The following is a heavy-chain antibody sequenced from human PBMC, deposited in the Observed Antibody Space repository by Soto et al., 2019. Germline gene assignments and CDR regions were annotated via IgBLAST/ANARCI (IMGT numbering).Heavy chain of an antibody. D-gene: IGHD1-26*01. Sequence: GGSLRLPCTASGFTFGDYAMSWFRQAPGKGLEWVGFIRSKAYGGTTEYAASVKGRFTISRDDSKSIAYLQMNSLKTEDTAVYYCTRAPFGSGATLFDYWGQGTLAPVSS. CDR2: IRSKAYGGTT. CDR3: TRAPFGSGATLFDY. V-gene: IGHV3-49*03. CDR1: GFTFGDYA. J-gene: IGHJ4*02.